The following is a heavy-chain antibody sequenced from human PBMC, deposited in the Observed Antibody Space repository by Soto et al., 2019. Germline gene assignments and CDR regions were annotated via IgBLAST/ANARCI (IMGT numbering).Heavy chain of an antibody. V-gene: IGHV3-30*02. CDR3: AKALGHYYDSSGDYYFDY. CDR1: GFTFSSYG. CDR2: IWYDGSNK. D-gene: IGHD3-22*01. J-gene: IGHJ4*02. Sequence: EGSLRLSCAASGFTFSSYGMHWVRQAPGKGLEWVTVIWYDGSNKYYADSVKVLFTISRDNSKNTLYLQMNSLRAEDTAVYYCAKALGHYYDSSGDYYFDYWGQGT.